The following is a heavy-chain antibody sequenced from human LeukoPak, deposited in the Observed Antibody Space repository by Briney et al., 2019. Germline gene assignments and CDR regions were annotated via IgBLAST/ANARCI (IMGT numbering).Heavy chain of an antibody. CDR3: ARGPYSSSWGFFDY. CDR1: GFTFSSYS. D-gene: IGHD6-6*01. J-gene: IGHJ4*02. Sequence: PGGSLRLSCAASGFTFSSYSMNWVRQAPGKGLEWVSSISSSSSYIYYADSVKGRFAISRDNAKNSLYLQMNSLRAEDTAVYYCARGPYSSSWGFFDYWGQGTLVTVSS. V-gene: IGHV3-21*01. CDR2: ISSSSSYI.